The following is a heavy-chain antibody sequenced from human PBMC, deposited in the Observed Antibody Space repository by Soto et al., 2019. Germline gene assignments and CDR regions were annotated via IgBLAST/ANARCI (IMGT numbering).Heavy chain of an antibody. D-gene: IGHD2-21*02. CDR2: ITSDGKSK. Sequence: GGSLRLSCAASGFTFSNHWMHWVRQRPGEGLVWVSRITSDGKSKAYAESVKGRFAISRDNAKNTLYLQMNGLTAEDTAVYYCARESGDWPLNWFDPWGLGTLVTVSS. J-gene: IGHJ5*02. CDR1: GFTFSNHW. CDR3: ARESGDWPLNWFDP. V-gene: IGHV3-74*01.